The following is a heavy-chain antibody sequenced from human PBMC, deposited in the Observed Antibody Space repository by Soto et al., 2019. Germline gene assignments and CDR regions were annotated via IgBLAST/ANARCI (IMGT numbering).Heavy chain of an antibody. D-gene: IGHD1-26*01. Sequence: EVQLVESGGGLVRPGGSLRLSCAASGFTFSYYWMHWVRQAPGKGLVWVSRIHSDGSSTTYADFVKGRFIISRDNARNTVDLQMNSVSVEDTAVYYCARGDRGAFDIWGPGTVVTVSS. CDR3: ARGDRGAFDI. CDR2: IHSDGSST. V-gene: IGHV3-74*01. CDR1: GFTFSYYW. J-gene: IGHJ3*02.